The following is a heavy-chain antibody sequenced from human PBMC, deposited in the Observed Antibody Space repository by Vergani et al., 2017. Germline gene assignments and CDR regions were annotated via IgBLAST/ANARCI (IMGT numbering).Heavy chain of an antibody. Sequence: QLQLQQPGPGLLKRSRTLSLTCAIPGDSVSSNSAAWTWISQSPSRGLEWLGRTYYRSNWYNDYAVSVKSRVTINPDTSKNQFSLPLNSVTPEVTAVYYGARVAKIAVAGGYDPFDIWGQGTMVTVSS. CDR1: GDSVSSNSAA. CDR2: TYYRSNWYN. CDR3: ARVAKIAVAGGYDPFDI. D-gene: IGHD6-19*01. V-gene: IGHV6-1*01. J-gene: IGHJ3*02.